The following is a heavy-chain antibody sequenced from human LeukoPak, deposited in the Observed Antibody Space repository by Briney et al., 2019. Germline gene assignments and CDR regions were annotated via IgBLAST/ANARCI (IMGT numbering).Heavy chain of an antibody. Sequence: GRSLRLSCAASGFTFSSYAMHWVRQAPGKGLEWVAVISYDGSNKYYADSVKGRFTISRDNSKNTLYLQMNSLRAEDTAVYYCARDHGITFGGVIVGAFDIWGQGTMVTVSS. CDR2: ISYDGSNK. J-gene: IGHJ3*02. D-gene: IGHD3-16*02. CDR3: ARDHGITFGGVIVGAFDI. CDR1: GFTFSSYA. V-gene: IGHV3-30*04.